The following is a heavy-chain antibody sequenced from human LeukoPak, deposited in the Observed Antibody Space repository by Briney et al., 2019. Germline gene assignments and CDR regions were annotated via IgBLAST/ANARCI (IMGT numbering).Heavy chain of an antibody. Sequence: GGSLRLSYAASGFTFSSNAMSWVRQAPGKGLEWVSAISGSGGRADYADSVKGRFTLSSDNSKNTLYMQMNSLRAEDTAVYYCATAPLTPFWGQGTLVTVSS. CDR3: ATAPLTPF. CDR1: GFTFSSNA. D-gene: IGHD3-9*01. V-gene: IGHV3-23*01. J-gene: IGHJ4*02. CDR2: ISGSGGRA.